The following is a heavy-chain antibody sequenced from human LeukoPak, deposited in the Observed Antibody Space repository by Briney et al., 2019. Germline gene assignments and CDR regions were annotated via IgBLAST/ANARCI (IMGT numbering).Heavy chain of an antibody. D-gene: IGHD3-10*01. CDR2: ISSSGSTI. Sequence: PGGSLRLSCAASGFTFTDYYMSWIRQAAGKVLEWVSYISSSGSTIYYADSVKGRFTISRDNAKNSLYLQMNSLRAEDTAVYYCEKTPHYYGSGSHFDYWGQGTLVTVSS. CDR1: GFTFTDYY. CDR3: EKTPHYYGSGSHFDY. V-gene: IGHV3-11*01. J-gene: IGHJ4*02.